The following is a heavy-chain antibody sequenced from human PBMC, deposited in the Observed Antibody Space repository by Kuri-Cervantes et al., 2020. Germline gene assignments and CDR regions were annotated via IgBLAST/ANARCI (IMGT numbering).Heavy chain of an antibody. D-gene: IGHD3-9*01. CDR3: AKDKGLIGYFDWLPTTNYYGMDV. J-gene: IGHJ6*02. CDR2: ISSSSSTI. CDR1: GFTFSSYS. Sequence: GESLKISCAASGFTFSSYSMNWVRQAPGKGLEWVSYISSSSSTIYYADSVKGRFTISRDNSKNTLYLQMNSLRAEDTAVYYCAKDKGLIGYFDWLPTTNYYGMDVWGQGTTVTVSS. V-gene: IGHV3-48*01.